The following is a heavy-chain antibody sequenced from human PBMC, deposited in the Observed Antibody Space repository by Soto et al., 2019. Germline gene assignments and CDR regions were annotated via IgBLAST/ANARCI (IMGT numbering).Heavy chain of an antibody. CDR1: GFTFSSYG. V-gene: IGHV3-30*18. J-gene: IGHJ6*02. D-gene: IGHD1-26*01. CDR3: AKEGATKNYYYYYGMDV. CDR2: ISYDGSNK. Sequence: QVQLVESGGGVVQPGRSLRLSCAASGFTFSSYGMHWVRQAPGKGLAWVAVISYDGSNKYYADSVKGRFTISRDNSKNTLYLQMNSLRAEDTAVYYCAKEGATKNYYYYYGMDVWGQGTTVTVSS.